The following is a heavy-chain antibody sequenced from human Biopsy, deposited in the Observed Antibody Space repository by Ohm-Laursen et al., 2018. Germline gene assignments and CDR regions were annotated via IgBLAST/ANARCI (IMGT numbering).Heavy chain of an antibody. D-gene: IGHD3-22*01. CDR2: LSYSGNT. CDR3: ARDYDTSGYYYVS. V-gene: IGHV4-39*01. CDR1: GGSISSNNYY. Sequence: SETLSLTCTVSGGSISSNNYYWGWIRQPPGKGLEWIGSLSYSGNTYSNPSLKSRVTISVDTSKKQFFLKLTSVTAADTAVYYCARDYDTSGYYYVSWGQGTLVTVSS. J-gene: IGHJ5*02.